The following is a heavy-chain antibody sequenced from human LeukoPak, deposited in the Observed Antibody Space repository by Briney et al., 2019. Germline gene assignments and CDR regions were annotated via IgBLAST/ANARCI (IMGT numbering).Heavy chain of an antibody. J-gene: IGHJ4*02. Sequence: PSETLSLTCTVSGGSISSYYWSWIRQPPGKGLEWNGYIYYSGSTNYNPSLKSRLTISVDTSKNQFSLKLSSVTAADTAVYYCARASGYDWESFYDYWGQGTLVTVSS. CDR1: GGSISSYY. D-gene: IGHD5-12*01. V-gene: IGHV4-59*01. CDR3: ARASGYDWESFYDY. CDR2: IYYSGST.